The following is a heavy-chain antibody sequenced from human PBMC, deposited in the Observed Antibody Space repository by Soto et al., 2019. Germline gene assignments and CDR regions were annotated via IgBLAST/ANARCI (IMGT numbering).Heavy chain of an antibody. V-gene: IGHV3-7*04. CDR2: IKQDGSEK. D-gene: IGHD3-22*01. CDR3: ARFYYDSSGYLPSPYYYYYVMDV. CDR1: GFTFSSYW. J-gene: IGHJ6*02. Sequence: GGSLRLSCAASGFTFSSYWMSWVRQAPGKGLEWVANIKQDGSEKYYVDSVKGRFTISRDNAKNSLYLQMNSLRAEDTAVYYCARFYYDSSGYLPSPYYYYYVMDVWGQGTTVTVYS.